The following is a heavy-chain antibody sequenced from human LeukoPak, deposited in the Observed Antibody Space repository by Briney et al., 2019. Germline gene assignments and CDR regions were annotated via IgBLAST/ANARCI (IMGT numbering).Heavy chain of an antibody. D-gene: IGHD6-19*01. CDR1: GFTLSSYA. CDR2: ISSSSSYI. CDR3: ARDIPAVAALDY. V-gene: IGHV3-21*01. Sequence: GGSLRLSCAASGFTLSSYAMSWVRQAPGKGLEWVSSISSSSSYIYYADSVKGRFTISRDNAKNSLYLQMNSLRAEDTAVYYCARDIPAVAALDYWGQGTLVTVSS. J-gene: IGHJ4*02.